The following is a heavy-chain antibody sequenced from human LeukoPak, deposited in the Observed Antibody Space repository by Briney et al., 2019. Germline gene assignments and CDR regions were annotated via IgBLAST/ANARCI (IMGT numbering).Heavy chain of an antibody. CDR3: ARSEYQLPNDY. CDR2: MNPNSGNT. Sequence: ASVKVSCKASGYTFTSYDINWVRQATGQGLEWMGWMNPNSGNTGYAQKFQGRVTMTRDTSISTAYMELSRLRSDDTAVYYCARSEYQLPNDYWGQGTLVTVSS. V-gene: IGHV1-8*01. D-gene: IGHD2-2*01. CDR1: GYTFTSYD. J-gene: IGHJ4*02.